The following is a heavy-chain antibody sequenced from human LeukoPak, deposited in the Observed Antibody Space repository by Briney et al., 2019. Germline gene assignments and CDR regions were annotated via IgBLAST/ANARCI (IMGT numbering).Heavy chain of an antibody. V-gene: IGHV3-64D*06. CDR2: ISSNGGST. D-gene: IGHD2-21*01. CDR1: GFTFSSYA. CDR3: ASDSPYYGMDV. J-gene: IGHJ6*02. Sequence: GGSLRLSCSASGFTFSSYAMHWVRQAPGKGLEYVSAISSNGGSTYYADSVRGRFTISRDNAKNTLYLQMSGLRVEDTAVYHCASDSPYYGMDVWGQGTTVTVSS.